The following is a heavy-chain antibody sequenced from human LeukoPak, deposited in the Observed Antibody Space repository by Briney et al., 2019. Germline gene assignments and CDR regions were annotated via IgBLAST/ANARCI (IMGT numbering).Heavy chain of an antibody. D-gene: IGHD6-19*01. J-gene: IGHJ4*02. V-gene: IGHV3-21*01. CDR1: GFTFSTYT. Sequence: PGGSLRLSCAASGFTFSTYTMNWVRQAPGKGLEWVSSISSSSSYIYYADSVKGRFTISRDNAKNSLYLQMNSLRAEDTAVYYCARGTTGYSSGWLIDYWGQGTLVTVSS. CDR2: ISSSSSYI. CDR3: ARGTTGYSSGWLIDY.